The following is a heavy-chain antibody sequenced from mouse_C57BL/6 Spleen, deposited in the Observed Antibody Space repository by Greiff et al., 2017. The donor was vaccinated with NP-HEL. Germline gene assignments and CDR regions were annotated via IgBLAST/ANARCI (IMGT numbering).Heavy chain of an antibody. CDR1: GYTFTSYW. CDR3: AIITTVVAPYYAMDY. V-gene: IGHV1-7*01. CDR2: INPSSGYT. Sequence: VQLQQSGAELAKPGASVKLSCKASGYTFTSYWMHWVKQRPGQGLEWIGYINPSSGYTKYNQKFKDKATVTADKSSSTAYMQLSSLTYEDSAVYYCAIITTVVAPYYAMDYWGQGTSVTVSS. J-gene: IGHJ4*01. D-gene: IGHD1-1*01.